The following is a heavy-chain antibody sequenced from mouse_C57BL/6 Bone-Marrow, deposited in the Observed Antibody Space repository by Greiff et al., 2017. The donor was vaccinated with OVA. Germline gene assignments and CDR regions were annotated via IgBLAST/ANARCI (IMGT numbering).Heavy chain of an antibody. CDR2: IRSKSNNYAT. V-gene: IGHV10-1*01. J-gene: IGHJ4*01. CDR1: GFSFNTYA. Sequence: DVKLQESGGGLVQPKGSLKLSCAASGFSFNTYAMNWVRQAPGKGLEWVARIRSKSNNYATYYADSVKDRFTISRDDSESMLYLQMNNLKTEDTAMYYCVRLAMDYWGQGTSVTVSS. CDR3: VRLAMDY.